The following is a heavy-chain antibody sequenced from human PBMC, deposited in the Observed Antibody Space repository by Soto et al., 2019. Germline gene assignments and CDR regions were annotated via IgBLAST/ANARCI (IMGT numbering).Heavy chain of an antibody. V-gene: IGHV4-31*03. CDR2: IYHSGDT. CDR3: ASTYSGYFDK. Sequence: SETLSLTCSVSGDSMSSGAYYWSWIRQHPGKGLEWIAYIYHSGDTHYNPSLRSRITISVDTSKNQFSLKLTSVTDADTAIYYCASTYSGYFDKWGQGNLVTVSS. J-gene: IGHJ4*02. CDR1: GDSMSSGAYY. D-gene: IGHD3-22*01.